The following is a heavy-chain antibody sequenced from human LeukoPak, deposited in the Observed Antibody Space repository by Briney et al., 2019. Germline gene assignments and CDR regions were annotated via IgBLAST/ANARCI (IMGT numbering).Heavy chain of an antibody. CDR1: GFTFSNYW. CDR3: ARESKYSGYPFDY. Sequence: GGSLRLSCAASGFTFSNYWMHWVRQAPGKGLVWVSRVNSDGSGTTYADSVKGRVTISRDNAKHTLYLQMNSLRAEDTSVYYCARESKYSGYPFDYWGQGTLVTVSS. J-gene: IGHJ4*02. V-gene: IGHV3-74*01. CDR2: VNSDGSGT. D-gene: IGHD5-12*01.